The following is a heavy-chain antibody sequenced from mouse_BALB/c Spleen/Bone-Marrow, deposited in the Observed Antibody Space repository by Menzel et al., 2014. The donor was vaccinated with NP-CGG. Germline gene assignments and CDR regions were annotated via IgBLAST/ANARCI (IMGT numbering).Heavy chain of an antibody. CDR3: ARDDYAY. D-gene: IGHD2-4*01. J-gene: IGHJ3*01. V-gene: IGHV1-7*01. CDR1: GYTFTSYW. Sequence: QVQLQHSGAELAKPGTSVKMSCKASGYTFTSYWMHWVKQRPGQGLEWIGYIYPSTGYTEHNQKFKDKAIMTADKSSSTAYMQLSSLTSEDSAVYYCARDDYAYWGQGTLVTVSA. CDR2: IYPSTGYT.